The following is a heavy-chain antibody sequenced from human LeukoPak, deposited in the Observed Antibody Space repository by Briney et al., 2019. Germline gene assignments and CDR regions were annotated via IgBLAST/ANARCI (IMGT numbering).Heavy chain of an antibody. Sequence: PGGSLRLSCAASGFAFSDYYMSWIRQAPGKGLEWVSYISSSGSTIYYADSVKGRFTISRDNAKNSLYLQMNSLRAEDTAVYYCAREAVVATLYYYGMGVWGQGTTVTVSS. CDR2: ISSSGSTI. J-gene: IGHJ6*02. CDR1: GFAFSDYY. V-gene: IGHV3-11*01. CDR3: AREAVVATLYYYGMGV. D-gene: IGHD2-15*01.